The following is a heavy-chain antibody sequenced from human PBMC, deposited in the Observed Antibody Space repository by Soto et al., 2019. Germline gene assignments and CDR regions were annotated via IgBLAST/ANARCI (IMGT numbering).Heavy chain of an antibody. J-gene: IGHJ6*02. Sequence: EVQLVESGGGLVKPGGSLRLSCAASGFTFSSYSMNWVRQAPGKGLEWVSSISSSSSYIYYADSVKGRFTISRDNAKNSLYLKMNSLRAEDTAVYYCARVKDYYGSGSLREDNPYYYYGMDVWGQGTTVTVSS. V-gene: IGHV3-21*01. CDR3: ARVKDYYGSGSLREDNPYYYYGMDV. CDR2: ISSSSSYI. D-gene: IGHD3-10*01. CDR1: GFTFSSYS.